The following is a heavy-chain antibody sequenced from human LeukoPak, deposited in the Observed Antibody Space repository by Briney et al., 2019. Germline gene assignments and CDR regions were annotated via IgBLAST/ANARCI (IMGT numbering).Heavy chain of an antibody. CDR3: ASQQLGVYYYYYYMDV. D-gene: IGHD6-13*01. J-gene: IGHJ6*03. V-gene: IGHV4-38-2*02. Sequence: SETLSLTCTVSGYSISSGYYWGWIRQPPGKGLEWIGSIYHSGSTYYNPSLKSRVTMSLDTSKNQFSLKLSSVTAADTAVYYCASQQLGVYYYYYYMDVWGKGTTVTISS. CDR2: IYHSGST. CDR1: GYSISSGYY.